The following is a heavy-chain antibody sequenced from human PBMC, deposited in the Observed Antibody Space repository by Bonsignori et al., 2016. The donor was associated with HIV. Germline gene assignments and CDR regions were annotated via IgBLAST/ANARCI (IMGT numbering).Heavy chain of an antibody. V-gene: IGHV1-18*01. J-gene: IGHJ4*02. Sequence: ASVKVSCKASGYTFTSYGISWVRQAPGQGLEWMGWISAYNGNTNYAQKLQGRVTMTTDTSTGTAYMELRSLRSDDTAVYYCARDWGIAAAGTEFDYWGQGTLVTVSS. CDR3: ARDWGIAAAGTEFDY. D-gene: IGHD6-13*01. CDR1: GYTFTSYG. CDR2: ISAYNGNT.